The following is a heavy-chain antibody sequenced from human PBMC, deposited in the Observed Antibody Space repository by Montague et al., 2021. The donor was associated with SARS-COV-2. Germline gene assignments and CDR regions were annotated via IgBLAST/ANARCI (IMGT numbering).Heavy chain of an antibody. V-gene: IGHV4-39*02. CDR1: GDSISRSHYF. CDR3: ARWGLNNAFDI. D-gene: IGHD1/OR15-1a*01. J-gene: IGHJ3*02. Sequence: SETRSLTCSVSGDSISRSHYFWAWIRQPPGMGLEWIGSIYFTGKTYYHPSLKSRVTISIDTSKNHFSLRLSSVTAAVSAVFYCARWGLNNAFDIWGLGTMITISS. CDR2: IYFTGKT.